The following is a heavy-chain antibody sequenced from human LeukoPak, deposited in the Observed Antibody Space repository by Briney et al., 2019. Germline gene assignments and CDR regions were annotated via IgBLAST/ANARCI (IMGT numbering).Heavy chain of an antibody. D-gene: IGHD6-19*01. CDR1: GYSFTSYW. J-gene: IGHJ4*02. CDR3: ARHPKSSIAVAGMGDY. V-gene: IGHV5-51*01. CDR2: IYPGYSDI. Sequence: GESLKISCKGSGYSFTSYWIGWVRPMPGKGLEWMGIIYPGYSDIRYSPSFQGQVTISTDKSISTAYLQWSSLNASDTALYYCARHPKSSIAVAGMGDYWGQGTLVTVSS.